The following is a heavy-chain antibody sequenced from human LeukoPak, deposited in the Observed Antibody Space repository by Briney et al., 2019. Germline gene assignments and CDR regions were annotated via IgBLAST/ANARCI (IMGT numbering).Heavy chain of an antibody. D-gene: IGHD5/OR15-5a*01. CDR1: GYTFTGYY. J-gene: IGHJ6*02. CDR2: INPNSGGT. CDR3: ARDLRQEDSDYFYGMDL. V-gene: IGHV1-2*04. Sequence: ASVKVSRKASGYTFTGYYIHWVRQAPGQGLEWMGWINPNSGGTKCAQKFQDWVTMTRDTSINTVYMEMSRLRSDDTAVYYCARDLRQEDSDYFYGMDLWGQGTTVTVSS.